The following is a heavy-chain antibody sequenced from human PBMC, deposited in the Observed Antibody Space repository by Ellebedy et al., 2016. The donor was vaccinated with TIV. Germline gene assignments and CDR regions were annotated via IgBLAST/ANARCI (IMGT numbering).Heavy chain of an antibody. J-gene: IGHJ6*03. Sequence: SETLSLXCTVSGGSISSHYWSWIRQPPGKGLEWIGHIYYSGSTNYNPSLKSRVTISVDTSKNQFSLKLSSVTAADTAVYYCARVTGTTFYYYYYMDVWGKGTTVTVSS. CDR3: ARVTGTTFYYYYYMDV. V-gene: IGHV4-59*11. D-gene: IGHD1-7*01. CDR1: GGSISSHY. CDR2: IYYSGST.